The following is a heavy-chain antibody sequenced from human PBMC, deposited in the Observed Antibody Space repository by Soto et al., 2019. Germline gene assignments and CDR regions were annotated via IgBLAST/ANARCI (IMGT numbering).Heavy chain of an antibody. Sequence: GGSLRLSCAASGFTFSSYGMHWVRQAPGKGLEWVAVIWYDGSNKYYADSVKGRFTISRDNSKNTLYLQMNSLRAEDTAVYYCARVRSGSYSVDYWGQGTLVTVSS. CDR2: IWYDGSNK. D-gene: IGHD1-26*01. J-gene: IGHJ4*02. CDR3: ARVRSGSYSVDY. CDR1: GFTFSSYG. V-gene: IGHV3-33*01.